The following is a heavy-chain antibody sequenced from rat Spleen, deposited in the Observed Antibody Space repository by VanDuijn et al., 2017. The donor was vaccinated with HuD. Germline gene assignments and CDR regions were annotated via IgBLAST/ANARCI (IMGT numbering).Heavy chain of an antibody. D-gene: IGHD1-2*01. CDR2: ISYEGSNT. V-gene: IGHV5-22*01. CDR3: ARPHSSLYVMDA. J-gene: IGHJ4*01. CDR1: GFTFSDHY. Sequence: EVQLVESGGGLVQPGRSLKLSCAASGFTFSDHYMAWVRQAPKKGLEWVASISYEGSNTYYGDSVKGRFTISRDNAKSTLYLQMNSLRSEDTATYYCARPHSSLYVMDAWGQGASVTVSS.